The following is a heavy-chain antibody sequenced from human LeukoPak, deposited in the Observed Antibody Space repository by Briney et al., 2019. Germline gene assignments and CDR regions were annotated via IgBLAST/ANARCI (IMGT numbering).Heavy chain of an antibody. J-gene: IGHJ4*02. V-gene: IGHV3-74*01. CDR1: GFTFSSYW. CDR3: AKDLGTGGY. Sequence: GGSLRLSCAASGFTFSSYWMHWVRQAPGKGLVWVSRIKSDGSKYYADSVKGRFTISRDNSKNTLYLQMNSLRAEDTAVYYCAKDLGTGGYWGQGTLVTVSS. CDR2: IKSDGSK. D-gene: IGHD3/OR15-3a*01.